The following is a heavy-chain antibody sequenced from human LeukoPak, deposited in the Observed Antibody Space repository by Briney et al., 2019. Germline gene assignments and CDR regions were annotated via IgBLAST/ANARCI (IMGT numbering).Heavy chain of an antibody. J-gene: IGHJ3*02. D-gene: IGHD4-23*01. CDR2: YYYNGGP. CDR1: GGSISIYY. V-gene: IGHV4-59*08. Sequence: KPSETLSLTCTGSGGSISIYYWSWIRQPPGKGLEWIGYYYYNGGPNYNPSLKSRVTISVDTSKNQFSLKLTSMTAADTAVYYCARLIGGTDALDIWGQGAMVTVSS. CDR3: ARLIGGTDALDI.